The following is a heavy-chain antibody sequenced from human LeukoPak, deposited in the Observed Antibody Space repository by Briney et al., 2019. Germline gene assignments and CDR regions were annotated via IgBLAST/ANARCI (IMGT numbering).Heavy chain of an antibody. J-gene: IGHJ4*02. Sequence: PSETLSLTCAVSGASISSYYWSWVRQPPGEGLEWIGYIYYSGSTNYNPSLKSRVTISVDTSKNQFSLKLSSVTAADTAVYYCASTGPDISGHYQAYWGQGTPVIVSS. D-gene: IGHD3-22*01. V-gene: IGHV4-59*01. CDR2: IYYSGST. CDR3: ASTGPDISGHYQAY. CDR1: GASISSYY.